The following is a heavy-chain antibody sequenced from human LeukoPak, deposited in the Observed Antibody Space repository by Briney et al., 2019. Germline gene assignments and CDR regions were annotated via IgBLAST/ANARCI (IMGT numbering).Heavy chain of an antibody. J-gene: IGHJ6*03. V-gene: IGHV4-34*01. D-gene: IGHD4-23*01. CDR2: INHSGST. CDR3: ARRRWGLYYYMDV. Sequence: GALRLSCAASGFTFSSYSMNWVRQAPGKALEWIGEINHSGSTNYNPSLKSRVTISVDTSKNQFSLKLSSVTAADTAVYYCARRRWGLYYYMDVWGKGTTVTVSS. CDR1: GFTFSSYS.